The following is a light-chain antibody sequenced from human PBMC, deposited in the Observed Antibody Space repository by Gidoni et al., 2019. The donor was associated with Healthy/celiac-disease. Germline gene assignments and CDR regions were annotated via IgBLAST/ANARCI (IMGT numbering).Light chain of an antibody. CDR1: QDTSNY. CDR3: QQYDNFLLT. J-gene: IGKJ4*01. Sequence: DSQMTQSPSSLSASVGDRVIITCKASQDTSNYLNWYQKKAGKAHKLLIYDASNLETGVPSRFSGSQSGTDFTFTISSLQPEDIATYYCQQYDNFLLTFGGGTKVEIK. V-gene: IGKV1-33*01. CDR2: DAS.